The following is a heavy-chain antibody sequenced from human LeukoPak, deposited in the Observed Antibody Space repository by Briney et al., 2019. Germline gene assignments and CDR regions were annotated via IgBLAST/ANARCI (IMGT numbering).Heavy chain of an antibody. V-gene: IGHV1-69-2*01. J-gene: IGHJ4*02. CDR1: GYTFTDYY. Sequence: ASVKVSCKVSGYTFTDYYMHWVQQAPGKGLEWMGLVDPEDGETIYAEKFQGRVTITADTSTDTAYMELSGLRSEDTAVYYCATAPRRSGSYFFYFDYWGQGTLVTVSS. D-gene: IGHD1-26*01. CDR2: VDPEDGET. CDR3: ATAPRRSGSYFFYFDY.